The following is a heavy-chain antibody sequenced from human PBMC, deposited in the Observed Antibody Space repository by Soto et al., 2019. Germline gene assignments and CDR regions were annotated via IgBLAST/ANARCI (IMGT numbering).Heavy chain of an antibody. CDR1: GGSISSGGYY. Sequence: PSETLSLTCTVSGGSISSGGYYWIWTRQHPGKGLEWIGYIYYGGSTYYNPSLKSRVTISVDTSKNQFSLKLSSVTAADTAVYYCASNCGGDCEYFQHWGQGTLVTVSS. D-gene: IGHD2-21*02. J-gene: IGHJ1*01. CDR3: ASNCGGDCEYFQH. CDR2: IYYGGST. V-gene: IGHV4-31*03.